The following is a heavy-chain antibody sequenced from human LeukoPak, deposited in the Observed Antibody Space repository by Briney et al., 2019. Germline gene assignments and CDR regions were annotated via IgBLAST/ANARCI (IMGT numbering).Heavy chain of an antibody. J-gene: IGHJ3*02. CDR1: GFTFSSYA. V-gene: IGHV3-23*01. D-gene: IGHD6-13*01. CDR2: ISDSGGSI. CDR3: AKDRGGSSWWGAFDI. Sequence: GGSLRLSCAASGFTFSSYAVSWVRQAPGKGLEWVSGISDSGGSIYYAEYVKGRLTISRDNSKNTLYLQMNSLRADDTAVYYCAKDRGGSSWWGAFDIWGQGTMVTVSS.